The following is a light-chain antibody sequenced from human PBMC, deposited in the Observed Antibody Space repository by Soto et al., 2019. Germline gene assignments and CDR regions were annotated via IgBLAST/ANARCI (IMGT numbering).Light chain of an antibody. Sequence: QSALTQPASVSGSPGQSIAISCTGTNSDVGGYNYVSWYQHHPGKAPKLMIYEVSSRPSGVSNRFSGSKSGHTASLTISGLQAEDEADYYCSSYTTSTTWVFGGGTKLTVL. V-gene: IGLV2-14*01. CDR1: NSDVGGYNY. CDR2: EVS. CDR3: SSYTTSTTWV. J-gene: IGLJ3*02.